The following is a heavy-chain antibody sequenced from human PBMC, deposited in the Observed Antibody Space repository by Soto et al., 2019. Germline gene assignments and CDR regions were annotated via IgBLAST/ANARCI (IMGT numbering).Heavy chain of an antibody. CDR3: ARDGSTSWYSYDYHGMDV. D-gene: IGHD5-18*01. V-gene: IGHV3-7*05. CDR2: INLDGSAK. J-gene: IGHJ6*02. CDR1: GFTFRTYW. Sequence: EVQFVESGGGLVQPGGSLRLSCAASGFTFRTYWLSWVRQVPGKGLEWVANINLDGSAKNYVDSVKGRVTISRDNARNSLYRQMSSLRAEDTALYSCARDGSTSWYSYDYHGMDVWGQGTTVTVS.